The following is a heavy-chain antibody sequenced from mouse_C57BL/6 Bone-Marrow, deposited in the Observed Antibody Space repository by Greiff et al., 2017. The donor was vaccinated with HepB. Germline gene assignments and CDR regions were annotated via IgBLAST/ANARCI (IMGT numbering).Heavy chain of an antibody. D-gene: IGHD1-1*02. CDR3: ARHMPPWCYWYFDV. J-gene: IGHJ1*03. Sequence: EVHLVESGGGLVKPGGSLKLSCAASGFTFSSYTMSWVRQTPEKRLEWVATISGGGGNTYYPDSVKGRFTISRDNAKNTLYLQMSSLRSEDTALYYCARHMPPWCYWYFDVWGTGTTVTVSS. V-gene: IGHV5-9*01. CDR1: GFTFSSYT. CDR2: ISGGGGNT.